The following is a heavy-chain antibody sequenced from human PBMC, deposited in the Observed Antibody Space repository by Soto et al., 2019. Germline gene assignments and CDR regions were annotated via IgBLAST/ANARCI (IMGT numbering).Heavy chain of an antibody. CDR3: ASPVIAVAGTNDY. CDR2: ISYDGSNK. D-gene: IGHD6-19*01. CDR1: GFTFSSYA. Sequence: TVGSLRLSCAASGFTFSSYAMHWVRQAPGKGLEWVAVISYDGSNKYYADSVKGRFTISRDNSKNTLYLQMNSLRAEDTAVYYCASPVIAVAGTNDYWGQGTLVTVSS. V-gene: IGHV3-30-3*01. J-gene: IGHJ4*02.